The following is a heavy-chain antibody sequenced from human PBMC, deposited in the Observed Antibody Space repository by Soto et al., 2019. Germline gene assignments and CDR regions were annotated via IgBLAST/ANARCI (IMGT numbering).Heavy chain of an antibody. CDR2: IYTDGGT. J-gene: IGHJ4*02. D-gene: IGHD2-21*01. Sequence: EVQLVESGGGLVQPGGFVRLSCAASGFTVSTNYMIWVRQAPGKGLEWISVIYTDGGTKYADSVKGRFTISRDTSRNTVYLHMDSLRVEDTAVYYCAWAEVEMPTPWGQGTLVTVSP. CDR3: AWAEVEMPTP. V-gene: IGHV3-66*01. CDR1: GFTVSTNY.